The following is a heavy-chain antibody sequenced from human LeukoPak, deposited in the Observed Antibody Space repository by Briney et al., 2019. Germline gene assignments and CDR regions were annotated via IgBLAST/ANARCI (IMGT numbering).Heavy chain of an antibody. CDR1: GGSFSGYY. CDR2: INHSGST. CDR3: ARRGTSYYYYYMDV. J-gene: IGHJ6*03. V-gene: IGHV4-34*01. Sequence: PSETLSLTCAVYGGSFSGYYWSWIRQPPGKGLEWIGEINHSGSTYYNPSLKSRVTISVDTSKNQFSLKLSPVTAADTAVYYCARRGTSYYYYYMDVWGKGTTVTVSS. D-gene: IGHD3-16*01.